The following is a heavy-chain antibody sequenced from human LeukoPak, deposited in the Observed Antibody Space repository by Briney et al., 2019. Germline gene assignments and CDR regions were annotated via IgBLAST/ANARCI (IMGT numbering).Heavy chain of an antibody. Sequence: PGGSLRLSCAASGFTFSSYSMNWVRQAPGKGLEWVSYISSSSSTIYYADSVKGRFTIFRDNAKNSLYLQMNSLRAEDTAVYYCAKDQEVGATTIDYWGQGTLVTVSS. CDR3: AKDQEVGATTIDY. CDR1: GFTFSSYS. CDR2: ISSSSSTI. D-gene: IGHD1-26*01. J-gene: IGHJ4*02. V-gene: IGHV3-48*01.